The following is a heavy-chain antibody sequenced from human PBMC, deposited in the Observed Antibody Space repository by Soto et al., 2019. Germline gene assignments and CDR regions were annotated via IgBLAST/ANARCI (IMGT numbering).Heavy chain of an antibody. CDR3: ARAPPPEWELLPGAFDV. V-gene: IGHV1-46*01. CDR2: INPSGGST. CDR1: GSTFTSYY. Sequence: GASVKVSCKASGSTFTSYYMHWVRQAPGQGLEWMGIINPSGGSTSYAQKFQGRVTMTRDTSTSTVYMELNSLRAEDTAVYSCARAPPPEWELLPGAFDVWGLGTMVTVSS. J-gene: IGHJ3*01. D-gene: IGHD1-26*01.